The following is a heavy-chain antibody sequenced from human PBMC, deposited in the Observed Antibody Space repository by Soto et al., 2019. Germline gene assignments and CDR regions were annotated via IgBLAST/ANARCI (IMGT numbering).Heavy chain of an antibody. J-gene: IGHJ6*02. CDR2: IYPGYSDT. V-gene: IGHV5-51*01. CDR3: AASIFYYGMDV. Sequence: PGESLKISCKGSGYTFTNYWIGWVRQMPGKGPKWMGIIYPGYSDTKYNPSFQGQVTISADKSITTTYLQWSSLKASDTDIYYCAASIFYYGMDVWGQGTTVTVSS. CDR1: GYTFTNYW.